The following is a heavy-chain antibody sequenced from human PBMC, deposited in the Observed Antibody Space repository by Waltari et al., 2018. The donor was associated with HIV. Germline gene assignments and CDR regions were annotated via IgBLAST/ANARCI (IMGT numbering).Heavy chain of an antibody. CDR2: MSATGHNI. CDR3: VRGGAAWSAGGFQVSQPGP. Sequence: DVQLVESGGGLVTLGGSLGLSCAASGFKLIIVDVYWGRHGSGAGMRCVSYMSATGHNIYYADSVQGRFTISRDNVRNILPLRIDGLRVDDTATYYCVRGGAAWSAGGFQVSQPGPWGQGALVTVSS. CDR1: GFKLIIVD. V-gene: IGHV3-48*03. D-gene: IGHD2-15*01. J-gene: IGHJ5*02.